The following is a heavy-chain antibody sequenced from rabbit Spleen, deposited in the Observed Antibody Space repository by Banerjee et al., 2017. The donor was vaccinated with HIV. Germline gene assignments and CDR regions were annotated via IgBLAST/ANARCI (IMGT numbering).Heavy chain of an antibody. V-gene: IGHV1S45*01. Sequence: LEESGGGLVKPGGTLTLTCTVSGFSFSSNWICWVRQAPGKGLEWIACIDTNDGDTDYANWPKGRFTISKTSSTTVTLQMTSLTAADTATYFCARNYVNAFAPCGPGTLVTVS. CDR2: IDTNDGDT. CDR3: ARNYVNAFAP. CDR1: GFSFSSNW. D-gene: IGHD1-1*01. J-gene: IGHJ2*01.